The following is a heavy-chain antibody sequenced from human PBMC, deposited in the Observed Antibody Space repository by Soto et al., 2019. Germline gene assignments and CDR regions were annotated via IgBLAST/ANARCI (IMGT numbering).Heavy chain of an antibody. J-gene: IGHJ4*02. CDR1: GFTFSSYW. D-gene: IGHD1-26*01. CDR3: VRDDVGVGIDY. V-gene: IGHV3-74*03. CDR2: IDCDGNSK. Sequence: LRLSCAASGFTFSSYWMHWVRQVPGKGLVWVSHIDCDGNSKTYADSVKGRFTISRDNAKNTVYLQMNSLRAEDTAVYYCVRDDVGVGIDYWGLGTLVTVSS.